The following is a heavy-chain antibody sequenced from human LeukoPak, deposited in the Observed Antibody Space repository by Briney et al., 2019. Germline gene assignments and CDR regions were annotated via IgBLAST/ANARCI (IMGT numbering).Heavy chain of an antibody. Sequence: PGGSLRLSCAGSGFTFSSYSMNWVRQAPGKWLEWVSFISTSSSYIYYADSVKGRFTISRDNAKNSLYLQMSSLRAEDTAVYYCARGRWLDSYHYMDVWGKGTTVTVSS. CDR1: GFTFSSYS. J-gene: IGHJ6*03. D-gene: IGHD2-15*01. V-gene: IGHV3-21*01. CDR2: ISTSSSYI. CDR3: ARGRWLDSYHYMDV.